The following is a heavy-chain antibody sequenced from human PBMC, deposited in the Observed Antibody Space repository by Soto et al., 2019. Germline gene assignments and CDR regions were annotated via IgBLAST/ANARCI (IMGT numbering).Heavy chain of an antibody. CDR2: INPNSGGT. V-gene: IGHV1-2*04. CDR1: GYTFTSYG. Sequence: ASVKVSCKASGYTFTSYGISWVRRAPGQGLEWMGWINPNSGGTNYAQKFQGWVTMTRDTSISTAYMELSRLRSDDTAVYYCAREGEGAGMDVWGQGTTVTVSS. J-gene: IGHJ6*02. CDR3: AREGEGAGMDV. D-gene: IGHD1-26*01.